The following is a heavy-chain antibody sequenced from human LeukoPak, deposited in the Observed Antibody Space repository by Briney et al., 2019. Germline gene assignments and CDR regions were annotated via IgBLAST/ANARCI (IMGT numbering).Heavy chain of an antibody. Sequence: PGGSLRLSCAASGFTFSSYGMHWVRQAPGKGLEWVAVIWYDGSNKYYADSVKGRFTISRDNSKNTLYLQTNSLRAEDTAVYYCAGAEGWLQPLDYWGQGTLVTVSS. V-gene: IGHV3-33*01. CDR3: AGAEGWLQPLDY. J-gene: IGHJ4*02. CDR2: IWYDGSNK. CDR1: GFTFSSYG. D-gene: IGHD5-24*01.